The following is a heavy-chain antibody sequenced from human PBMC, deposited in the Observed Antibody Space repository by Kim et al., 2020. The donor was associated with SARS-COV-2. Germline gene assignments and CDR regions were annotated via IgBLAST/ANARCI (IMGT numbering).Heavy chain of an antibody. D-gene: IGHD3-10*01. V-gene: IGHV4-4*07. J-gene: IGHJ6*03. Sequence: TPALQSRVTMSVDTSKNQFSLKLSSVTAADTAVYYCARGNPGYYYYYMDVWGKGTTVTVSS. CDR3: ARGNPGYYYYYMDV.